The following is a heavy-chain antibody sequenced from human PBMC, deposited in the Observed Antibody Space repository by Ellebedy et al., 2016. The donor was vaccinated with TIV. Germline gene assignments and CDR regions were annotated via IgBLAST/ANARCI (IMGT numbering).Heavy chain of an antibody. V-gene: IGHV4-59*01. CDR3: ASGGTVAGTEWFDP. Sequence: SETLSLXXTVSGGSISSYYWSWIRQPPGKGLEWIGYIYYSGSTTYNPSLKSRVTISVDTSKNQFSLKLSSVTAADTAVYYCASGGTVAGTEWFDPWGQGTLVTVSS. CDR1: GGSISSYY. J-gene: IGHJ5*02. CDR2: IYYSGST. D-gene: IGHD6-19*01.